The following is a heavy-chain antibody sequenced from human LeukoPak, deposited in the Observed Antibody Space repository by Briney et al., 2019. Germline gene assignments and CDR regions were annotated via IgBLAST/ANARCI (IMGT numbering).Heavy chain of an antibody. CDR1: GFTFNNYA. J-gene: IGHJ4*02. Sequence: PGGSLRLSCAASGFTFNNYAMTWVRQAPGKGLEWVSGISESGGSTYYADSVKGRFTISRDNSKNTLYLQMNSLRAEDTALYYCAKVYSENYRYLDYWGQGTLVTVSS. D-gene: IGHD1-26*01. CDR3: AKVYSENYRYLDY. V-gene: IGHV3-23*01. CDR2: ISESGGST.